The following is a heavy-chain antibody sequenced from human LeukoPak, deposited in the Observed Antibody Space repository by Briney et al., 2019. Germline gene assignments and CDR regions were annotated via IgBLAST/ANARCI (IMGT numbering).Heavy chain of an antibody. Sequence: SETLSLTCAVYGGSFSGYYWSWIRQPPGKGLEWIGEINHSGSTNYNPSLKSRVTISVDMSKNQFSLKLSSVTAADTAVYYCARTRGGPFDYWGQGTLVTVSS. V-gene: IGHV4-34*01. CDR1: GGSFSGYY. CDR3: ARTRGGPFDY. J-gene: IGHJ4*02. D-gene: IGHD2-15*01. CDR2: INHSGST.